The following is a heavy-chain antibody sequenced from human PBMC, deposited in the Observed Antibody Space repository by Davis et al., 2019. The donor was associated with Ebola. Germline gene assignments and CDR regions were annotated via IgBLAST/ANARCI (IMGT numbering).Heavy chain of an antibody. CDR3: ARSNLLGSGSYRPLDY. J-gene: IGHJ4*02. Sequence: MPSETLSLTCTVSGGSISSYYWSWIRQPPGKGLEWMGYIYYSGSTNYNPSLKSRVTISVDTSKNQFSLKLSSVTAADTAVYYCARSNLLGSGSYRPLDYWGQGTLVTVSS. D-gene: IGHD3-10*01. CDR1: GGSISSYY. V-gene: IGHV4-59*01. CDR2: IYYSGST.